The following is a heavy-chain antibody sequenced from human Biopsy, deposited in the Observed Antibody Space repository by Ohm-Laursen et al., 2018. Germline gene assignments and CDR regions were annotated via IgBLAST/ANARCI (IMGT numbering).Heavy chain of an antibody. Sequence: ASAKVSCKASGNTFATYHIHWVRQAPGQGLEWMGVISPSGATTSSSQKFQGRITMTRDTSTGTVYMDLNSLGSEDTAVYYCARAGVGSDGTDSYYYGMDVWGPGTTVTVSS. D-gene: IGHD5-24*01. CDR2: ISPSGATT. CDR3: ARAGVGSDGTDSYYYGMDV. J-gene: IGHJ6*02. CDR1: GNTFATYH. V-gene: IGHV1-46*01.